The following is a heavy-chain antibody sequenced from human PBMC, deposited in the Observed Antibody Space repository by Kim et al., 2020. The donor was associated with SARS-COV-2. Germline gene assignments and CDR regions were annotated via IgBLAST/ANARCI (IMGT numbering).Heavy chain of an antibody. Sequence: SVKVSCKASGGTFSSYTISWVRQAPGQGLEWMGRIIPILGIANYAQKFQGRVTITADKSTSTAYMELSSLRSEDTAVYYCARDRGIVVVPAAMRGNYYGMDVWGQGTTGTVSS. CDR3: ARDRGIVVVPAAMRGNYYGMDV. CDR2: IIPILGIA. V-gene: IGHV1-69*04. CDR1: GGTFSSYT. J-gene: IGHJ6*02. D-gene: IGHD2-2*01.